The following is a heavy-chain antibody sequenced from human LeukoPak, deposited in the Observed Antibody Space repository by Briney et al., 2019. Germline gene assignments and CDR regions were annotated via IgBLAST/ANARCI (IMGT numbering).Heavy chain of an antibody. CDR2: FYYSGST. CDR3: AREVGDGLQDY. D-gene: IGHD4-11*01. CDR1: GGSISSSSHY. Sequence: SETLSLTCTVSGGSISSSSHYWGWIRQPPGKGLEWIGSFYYSGSTYYNPSLKSRVTISVDTSKNQFSLKLSSVTAADTAVYYCAREVGDGLQDYWGQGTLVTVSS. J-gene: IGHJ4*02. V-gene: IGHV4-39*07.